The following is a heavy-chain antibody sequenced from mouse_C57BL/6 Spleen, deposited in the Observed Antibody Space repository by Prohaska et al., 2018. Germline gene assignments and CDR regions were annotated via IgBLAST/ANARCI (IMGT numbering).Heavy chain of an antibody. J-gene: IGHJ1*03. CDR3: ASSYYYALGV. V-gene: IGHV7-3*01. Sequence: EVKLVESGGGLVQPGGSLSLSCAASGFTFTDYYMSWVRQPPGKALEWLGFIRNKANGYTTEYSASVKGRFTISRDNSQSILYLQMNALRAEDSATYYCASSYYYALGVWGTGTTVTVSS. CDR2: IRNKANGYTT. D-gene: IGHD1-1*01. CDR1: GFTFTDYY.